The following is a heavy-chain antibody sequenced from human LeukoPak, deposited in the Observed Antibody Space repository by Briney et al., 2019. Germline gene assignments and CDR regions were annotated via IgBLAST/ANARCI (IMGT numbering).Heavy chain of an antibody. Sequence: GGSLRLSCAASGFTFNTYSINWVRQAPGKGLEWVSYISSGGRTLYYADSVKGRFTISRDNAKNSLYLQMNSLRDEDTAVYFCARDSVSYSGSYYPDFWGQGTLVTVSS. CDR3: ARDSVSYSGSYYPDF. J-gene: IGHJ4*02. D-gene: IGHD1-26*01. CDR2: ISSGGRTL. V-gene: IGHV3-48*02. CDR1: GFTFNTYS.